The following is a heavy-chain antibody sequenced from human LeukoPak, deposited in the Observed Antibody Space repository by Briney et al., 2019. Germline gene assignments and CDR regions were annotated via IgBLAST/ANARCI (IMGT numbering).Heavy chain of an antibody. CDR2: ISYDGSNK. J-gene: IGHJ4*02. D-gene: IGHD6-19*01. Sequence: GRSLRLSCAASGFTFSSYGMHWVRQAPGKGLEWVAVISYDGSNKYYADSVKGRFTISRDNSKNTLYLQMNSLRAEDTAVYYCAKELGVAGFDYWGQGILVTVSS. CDR3: AKELGVAGFDY. V-gene: IGHV3-30*18. CDR1: GFTFSSYG.